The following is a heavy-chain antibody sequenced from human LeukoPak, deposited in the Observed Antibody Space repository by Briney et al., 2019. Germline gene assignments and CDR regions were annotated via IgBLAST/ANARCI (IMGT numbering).Heavy chain of an antibody. Sequence: GGSLRLSCADSGFTVSSNYMRWVRQAPGKGLEWVSVIYSGGSTHYADSVKGRFTISRDNSKNTLYLQMNSLRADDTAVYYCAKDLSKNGDYWGQGTLVTVSS. J-gene: IGHJ4*02. D-gene: IGHD4-11*01. CDR2: IYSGGST. V-gene: IGHV3-66*01. CDR3: AKDLSKNGDY. CDR1: GFTVSSNY.